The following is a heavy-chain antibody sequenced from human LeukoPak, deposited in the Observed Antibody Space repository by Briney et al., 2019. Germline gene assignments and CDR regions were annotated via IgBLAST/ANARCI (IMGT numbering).Heavy chain of an antibody. J-gene: IGHJ4*02. Sequence: SETLSLTCTVSGGSISSHYWSRIRQPPGKGLEWIGYIYKSGSTNYNPSLKSRVTISEDMSKNQFSLKLSSVTAADTAVYYCARGGDGYNYEDYWGQGTLVTVSS. CDR2: IYKSGST. CDR3: ARGGDGYNYEDY. D-gene: IGHD5-24*01. V-gene: IGHV4-59*11. CDR1: GGSISSHY.